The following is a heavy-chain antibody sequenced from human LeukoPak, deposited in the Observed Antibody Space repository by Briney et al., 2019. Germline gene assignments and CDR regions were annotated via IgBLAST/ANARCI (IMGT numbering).Heavy chain of an antibody. J-gene: IGHJ3*02. D-gene: IGHD3-10*01. CDR1: GGTCSSYT. CDR2: IIPILGIA. V-gene: IGHV1-69*04. Sequence: SVKVSCKASGGTCSSYTISWVRQAPGQGLEWMGRIIPILGIANYAQKFQRRVTIAADKPTRTAYMELSSLRSEDTAVYYCARDQGSGSYYRPQVGAFDIWGQGTMVTVSS. CDR3: ARDQGSGSYYRPQVGAFDI.